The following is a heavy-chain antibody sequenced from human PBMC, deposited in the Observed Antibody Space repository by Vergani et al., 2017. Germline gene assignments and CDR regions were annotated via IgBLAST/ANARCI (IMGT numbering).Heavy chain of an antibody. J-gene: IGHJ4*02. CDR1: GYTFRNYG. V-gene: IGHV1-18*04. D-gene: IGHD1-26*01. CDR3: ARDRGNSGDYNFDY. CDR2: ISVDNGET. Sequence: QVQLVQSGAEVKKPGASVQVSCEGSGYTFRNYGISWVRQAPGEGLEWLGWISVDNGETKFAQKFQGRVTLTRDTSTDTAYMEMGSLRSDDTAVYYCARDRGNSGDYNFDYWGQGTLVTVSS.